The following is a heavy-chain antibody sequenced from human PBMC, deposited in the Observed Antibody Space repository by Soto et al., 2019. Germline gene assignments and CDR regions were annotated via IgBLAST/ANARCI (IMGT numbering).Heavy chain of an antibody. J-gene: IGHJ6*02. CDR2: ISSSSSYI. V-gene: IGHV3-21*01. Sequence: EVQLVDTGGSLVNPGGSLRLSCAASGFTFSRYSMKWVRQAPVKGLEWVSSISSSSSYIYYADSVKGRLTISRDNDKNSLDVQMNSLRAEDTAVYYCASGDGYCGGDCPQWSYYDGMDVWGPGTTVTVCS. D-gene: IGHD2-21*02. CDR3: ASGDGYCGGDCPQWSYYDGMDV. CDR1: GFTFSRYS.